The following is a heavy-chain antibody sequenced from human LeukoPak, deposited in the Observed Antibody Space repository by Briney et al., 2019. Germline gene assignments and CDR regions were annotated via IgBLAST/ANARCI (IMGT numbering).Heavy chain of an antibody. CDR1: GFTFSSYS. J-gene: IGHJ4*02. CDR2: ITASGTAM. Sequence: GGSLRLSCAASGFTFSSYSMNWVRQAPGKGLEWVSHITASGTAMFYADSVKGRFTISRDNAKNPLYLQMNSLRDEDTAVYYCASSGSYRFDYWGQGTLVTVSS. V-gene: IGHV3-48*02. D-gene: IGHD1-26*01. CDR3: ASSGSYRFDY.